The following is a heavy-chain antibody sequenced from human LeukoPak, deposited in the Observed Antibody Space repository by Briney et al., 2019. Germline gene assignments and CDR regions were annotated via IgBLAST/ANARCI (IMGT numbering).Heavy chain of an antibody. CDR2: IYYSGGT. Sequence: KSSETLSLTCTVSGGSISSSSYYWGWIRQPPGKGLEWIGSIYYSGGTYYNPSPKSRVTISVDTSKTQFSLKLSSVTAADTAVYYCARVFRRYSSSWSENFDYWGQGTLVTVSS. CDR1: GGSISSSSYY. CDR3: ARVFRRYSSSWSENFDY. D-gene: IGHD6-13*01. V-gene: IGHV4-39*07. J-gene: IGHJ4*02.